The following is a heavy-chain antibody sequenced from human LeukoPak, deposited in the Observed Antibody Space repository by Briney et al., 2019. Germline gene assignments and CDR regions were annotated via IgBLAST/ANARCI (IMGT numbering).Heavy chain of an antibody. CDR3: ASLDSIFRGTVTHDDY. V-gene: IGHV3-30*04. CDR1: GFTFSSYA. Sequence: RPGGSLRLSCAASGFTFSSYAMHWVRQAPGKGLEWVAVISYDGSNKYYADSVKGRFTISRDNSKNTLYLQMNSLRAEDTAVYYCASLDSIFRGTVTHDDYWGQGTLVTVSS. J-gene: IGHJ4*02. CDR2: ISYDGSNK. D-gene: IGHD3-10*01.